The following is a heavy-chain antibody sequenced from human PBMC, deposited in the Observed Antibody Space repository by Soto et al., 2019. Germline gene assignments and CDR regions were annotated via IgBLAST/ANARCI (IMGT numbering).Heavy chain of an antibody. Sequence: EVQLVESGGGLVQPGGSLRLSCAASGFTYSSYDMHWVRQATGKGLEWVSAIGTAGDTYYPGSVKGRFTISRENAKNSLYLQMNSLRAGDTAVYYCARDGVYGSLSYWGQGTLVTVSS. CDR1: GFTYSSYD. J-gene: IGHJ4*02. V-gene: IGHV3-13*01. D-gene: IGHD2-8*01. CDR2: IGTAGDT. CDR3: ARDGVYGSLSY.